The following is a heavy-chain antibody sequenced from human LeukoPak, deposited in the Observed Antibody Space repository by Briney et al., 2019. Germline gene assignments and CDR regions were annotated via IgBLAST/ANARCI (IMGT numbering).Heavy chain of an antibody. CDR3: ARVGGLVDYFDY. CDR1: GGSISSYY. CDR2: IYYSGST. D-gene: IGHD1-26*01. V-gene: IGHV4-59*01. J-gene: IGHJ4*02. Sequence: SEALSLTCTVSGGSISSYYWSWIRQPPGKGLEWIGYIYYSGSTNYNPSLKSRVTISVDTSKNQFSLKLSSVTAADTAVYYCARVGGLVDYFDYWGQGTLVTVSS.